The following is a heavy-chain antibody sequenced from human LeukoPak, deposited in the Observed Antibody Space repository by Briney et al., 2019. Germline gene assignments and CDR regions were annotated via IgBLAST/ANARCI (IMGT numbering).Heavy chain of an antibody. Sequence: GGSLRLSCAASGFTFSSYSMNWVRQAPGKGLESVSRINTDGTVTTYADSVKGRFTVSRDNADNTMFLQMNSVRDEDTAVYYCATKQWLAPPPDSWGQGTPVTVSS. CDR3: ATKQWLAPPPDS. D-gene: IGHD6-19*01. CDR2: INTDGTVT. J-gene: IGHJ4*02. V-gene: IGHV3-74*01. CDR1: GFTFSSYS.